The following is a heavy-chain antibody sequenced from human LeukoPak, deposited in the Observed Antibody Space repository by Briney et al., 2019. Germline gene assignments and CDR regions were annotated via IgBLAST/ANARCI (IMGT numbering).Heavy chain of an antibody. CDR2: IIDSGGST. CDR3: ARGRSVGVISSFDY. V-gene: IGHV3-23*01. D-gene: IGHD3-10*01. Sequence: PGGSLRLSCAASGFTFSNYAMSCVRQTPEKGLEWVSGIIDSGGSTYYRDSVKGRFTISRDNSKDTLYLQMNSLRAEDTAVYYCARGRSVGVISSFDYWGQGNLVTVSS. CDR1: GFTFSNYA. J-gene: IGHJ4*02.